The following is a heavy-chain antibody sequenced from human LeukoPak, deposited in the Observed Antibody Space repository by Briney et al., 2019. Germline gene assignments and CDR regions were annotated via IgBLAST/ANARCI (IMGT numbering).Heavy chain of an antibody. CDR1: GFTFSSYA. D-gene: IGHD1-26*01. J-gene: IGHJ4*02. CDR2: ISYDGSNE. Sequence: GGSLRLSCAASGFTFSSYALHWVRQTPGKGLDWVAVISYDGSNEYYADSVKGRFTISRDNSKNTLYLQMNSLRAVDTAVYYCARYRSGSYLAFDYWGQGTLVTVSS. V-gene: IGHV3-30-3*01. CDR3: ARYRSGSYLAFDY.